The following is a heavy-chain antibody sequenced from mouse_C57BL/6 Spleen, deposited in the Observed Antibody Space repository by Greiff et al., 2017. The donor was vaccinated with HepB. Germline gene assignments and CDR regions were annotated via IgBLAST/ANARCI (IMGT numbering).Heavy chain of an antibody. J-gene: IGHJ1*03. CDR1: GYTFTDYY. Sequence: QVQLKESGAELVRPGASVKLSCKASGYTFTDYYINWVKQRPGQGLEWIARIYPGSGNTYYNEKFKGKATLTAEKSSSTAYMQLSSLTSEDSAVYFCARLRQGYFDVWGTETTVTVSS. V-gene: IGHV1-76*01. CDR2: IYPGSGNT. CDR3: ARLRQGYFDV. D-gene: IGHD2-12*01.